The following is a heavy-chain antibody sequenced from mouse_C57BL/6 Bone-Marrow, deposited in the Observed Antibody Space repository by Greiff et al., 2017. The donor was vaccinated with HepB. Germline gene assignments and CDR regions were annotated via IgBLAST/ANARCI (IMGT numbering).Heavy chain of an antibody. CDR3: ARRGFYYDYDGAWFAY. V-gene: IGHV1-81*01. CDR2: IYPRSGNT. D-gene: IGHD2-4*01. J-gene: IGHJ3*01. Sequence: VQLQQSGAELARPGASVKLSCKASGYTFTSYGISWVKQRTGQGLEWIGEIYPRSGNTYYNEKFKGKATLTADKSSSTAYMELRSLTSEDSAVYFCARRGFYYDYDGAWFAYWGQGTLVTVSA. CDR1: GYTFTSYG.